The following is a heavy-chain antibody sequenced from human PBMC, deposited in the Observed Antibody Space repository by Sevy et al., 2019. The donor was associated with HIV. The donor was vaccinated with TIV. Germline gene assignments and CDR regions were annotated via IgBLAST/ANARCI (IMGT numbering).Heavy chain of an antibody. CDR2: ISGSGGST. CDR1: GFTFSSYA. CDR3: GKDQNMLVEVAATLSRFAWFDY. J-gene: IGHJ4*02. D-gene: IGHD2-15*01. V-gene: IGHV3-23*01. Sequence: GGSLRLSCAASGFTFSSYAMSWVRQAPGKGLEWVSAISGSGGSTYYADSVKGRFTISRDNSKNTLYLQMNSLRAEATAVYYCGKDQNMLVEVAATLSRFAWFDYWGQGTLVTVSS.